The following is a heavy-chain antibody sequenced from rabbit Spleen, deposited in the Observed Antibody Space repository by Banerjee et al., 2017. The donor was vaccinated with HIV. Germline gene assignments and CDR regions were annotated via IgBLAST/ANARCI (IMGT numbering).Heavy chain of an antibody. V-gene: IGHV1S45*01. CDR1: GFDFSSSYW. J-gene: IGHJ4*01. Sequence: QEQLKESGGGLVQPGGSLKLSCKASGFDFSSSYWICWVRQAPGKRPEWIACIYGGISGNTYYASWAKGRFTISKTSSTTVTLQMTSLTAADTATYFCARHNNDGSYGWANNLWGQGTLVTVS. D-gene: IGHD6-1*01. CDR3: ARHNNDGSYGWANNL. CDR2: IYGGISGNT.